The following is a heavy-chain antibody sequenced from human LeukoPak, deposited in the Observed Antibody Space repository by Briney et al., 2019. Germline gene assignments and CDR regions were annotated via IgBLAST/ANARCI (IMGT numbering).Heavy chain of an antibody. Sequence: ASVKVSCKASGGTFSSYAISWVRQAPGQGLEWMGWINPNSGGTNFAQKFQGRVTMTRDTSISTAYMELSRLRSDDAAVYYCARVKLSGYDYVWGSYRPALYYFDYWGQGTLVTVSS. J-gene: IGHJ4*02. V-gene: IGHV1-2*02. CDR2: INPNSGGT. D-gene: IGHD3-16*02. CDR1: GGTFSSYA. CDR3: ARVKLSGYDYVWGSYRPALYYFDY.